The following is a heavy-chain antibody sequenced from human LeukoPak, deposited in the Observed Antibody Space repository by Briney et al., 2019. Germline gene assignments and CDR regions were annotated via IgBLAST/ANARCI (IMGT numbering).Heavy chain of an antibody. J-gene: IGHJ3*01. CDR1: GFTFSTLG. Sequence: GGSLRLSCAASGFTFSTLGMHWVRQAPGKGLDWVAVISYDGSNKYYADSVKGQFTISRDNSKNTLYLQMNSLRAEDTAVYYCAKVVVTEAFGDAFDFWGQGTMVTVSS. D-gene: IGHD3-22*01. CDR2: ISYDGSNK. CDR3: AKVVVTEAFGDAFDF. V-gene: IGHV3-30*18.